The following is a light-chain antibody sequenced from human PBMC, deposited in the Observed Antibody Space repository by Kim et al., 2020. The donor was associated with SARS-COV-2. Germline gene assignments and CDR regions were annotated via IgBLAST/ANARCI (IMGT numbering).Light chain of an antibody. Sequence: EIVLTQSPATLSLSPGETATLSCRASQSVGSYLAWYQQKPGQAPRLLIYDASNRATGIPARFSGSGSGTDFTLTISSLEPEDFAVYYCQQRSNRPPITFGQGTRLEIK. J-gene: IGKJ5*01. V-gene: IGKV3-11*01. CDR1: QSVGSY. CDR3: QQRSNRPPIT. CDR2: DAS.